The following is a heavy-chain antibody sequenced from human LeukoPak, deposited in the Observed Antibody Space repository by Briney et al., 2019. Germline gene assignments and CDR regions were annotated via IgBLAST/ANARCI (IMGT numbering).Heavy chain of an antibody. D-gene: IGHD6-25*01. CDR1: GFTFSNYA. J-gene: IGHJ3*02. CDR3: VKAIPAAWGAFDI. CDR2: IGTDGGGT. Sequence: GGSLRLSCSASGFTFSNYAIHWVRQAPGKGLEYVSAIGTDGGGTYYEDSVKGRFTISRDNSKNTLYLQMSSLRAEDTAVYYCVKAIPAAWGAFDIWGQGKMVIVSS. V-gene: IGHV3-64D*09.